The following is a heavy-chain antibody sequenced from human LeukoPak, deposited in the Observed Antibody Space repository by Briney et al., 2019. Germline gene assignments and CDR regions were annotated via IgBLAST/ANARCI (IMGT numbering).Heavy chain of an antibody. CDR3: AAGPRYMSGYYRSFDY. J-gene: IGHJ4*02. Sequence: KSSETLSLTCTVSGGSINSYYWSWIRQSQGKGLEYIRYIYYSGTTNYNPSLKSRVTISIDTSKNQFSLKLSAVTAADTAVYYCAAGPRYMSGYYRSFDYWGQGTLVTVSS. CDR1: GGSINSYY. V-gene: IGHV4-59*01. CDR2: IYYSGTT. D-gene: IGHD3-22*01.